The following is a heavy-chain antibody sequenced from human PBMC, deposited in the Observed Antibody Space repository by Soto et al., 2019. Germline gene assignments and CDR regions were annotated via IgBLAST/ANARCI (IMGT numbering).Heavy chain of an antibody. CDR3: VSYRGAFYFAH. J-gene: IGHJ4*02. CDR2: VYYGGA. D-gene: IGHD4-4*01. CDR1: GGSMSSNY. V-gene: IGHV4-59*01. Sequence: PSETLSLTCTVSGGSMSSNYWSWIRQSPGKGLEWIGFVYYGGANYNPSFESRVTMSVDTPKNQFSLELSSVTAADTAVYYCVSYRGAFYFAHWGQGALVTVSS.